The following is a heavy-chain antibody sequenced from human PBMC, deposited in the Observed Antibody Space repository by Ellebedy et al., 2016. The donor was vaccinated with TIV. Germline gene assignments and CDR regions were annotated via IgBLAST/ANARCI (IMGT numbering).Heavy chain of an antibody. J-gene: IGHJ4*02. V-gene: IGHV3-23*01. CDR2: ISGSGGIT. D-gene: IGHD2-15*01. CDR1: GFTFSSYA. Sequence: GGSLRLSXAASGFTFSSYAMSWVRQAPGKGLEWVSAISGSGGITYYADSVKGRFTISRDNSKNTLYLQMNSLRAEDTAVYYCAKDNGCRGGSCFSDYWGQGTLVTVSS. CDR3: AKDNGCRGGSCFSDY.